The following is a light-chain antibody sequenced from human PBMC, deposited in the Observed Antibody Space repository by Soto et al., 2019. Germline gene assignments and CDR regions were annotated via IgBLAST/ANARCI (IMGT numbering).Light chain of an antibody. V-gene: IGKV3-11*01. CDR1: QSVSSY. CDR2: DTS. Sequence: EIVLTQSPGTVSLSPGERVTLSCRGSQSVSSYLAWYQQKPGQAPRLLIYDTSDRATGVPARFSGSGSGTDFTLTISSLEPEDFAVYYCQQRSNWPLFTFGQGTKLEIK. J-gene: IGKJ2*01. CDR3: QQRSNWPLFT.